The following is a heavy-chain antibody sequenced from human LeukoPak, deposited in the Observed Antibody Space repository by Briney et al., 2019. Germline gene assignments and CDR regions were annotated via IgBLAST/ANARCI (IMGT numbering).Heavy chain of an antibody. Sequence: ASVKVSCKASGYTFTSYGISWVRQAPGQGLEWMGWISAYNGNTNYAQKLQGRVTMTTDTSTSTAYMELRSLRSDDTAVYYCARVARDDYYDSSGIDYWGQGTLVTVSS. J-gene: IGHJ4*02. D-gene: IGHD3-22*01. CDR1: GYTFTSYG. V-gene: IGHV1-18*01. CDR2: ISAYNGNT. CDR3: ARVARDDYYDSSGIDY.